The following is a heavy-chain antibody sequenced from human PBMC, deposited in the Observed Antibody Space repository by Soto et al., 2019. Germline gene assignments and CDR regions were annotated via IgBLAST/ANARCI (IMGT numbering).Heavy chain of an antibody. V-gene: IGHV1-69*06. CDR1: GGTFSSYA. J-gene: IGHJ6*02. D-gene: IGHD5-12*01. Sequence: SVKVSCKASGGTFSSYAISWVRQAPGQGLEWMGGIIPIFGTANYAQKFQGRVTITADKSTSTAYMELSSLRSEDTAVYYCARGSLATIILGYYYYGMDVWGQGTTVTVYS. CDR2: IIPIFGTA. CDR3: ARGSLATIILGYYYYGMDV.